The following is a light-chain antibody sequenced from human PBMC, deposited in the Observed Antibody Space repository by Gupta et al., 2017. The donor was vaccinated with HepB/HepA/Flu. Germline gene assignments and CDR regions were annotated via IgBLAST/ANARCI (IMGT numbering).Light chain of an antibody. CDR2: SAS. CDR3: QQVNSYPIT. CDR1: QDINTY. V-gene: IGKV1-9*01. Sequence: DIQLTQSPSFLSASVGDRVTITCRASQDINTYLIWYQQKPGKAPKLLIYSASTVQSGVPSRFSGSGSGTEFTLTISSLQPEDFATYYCQQVNSYPITFGQGTQVDIK. J-gene: IGKJ5*01.